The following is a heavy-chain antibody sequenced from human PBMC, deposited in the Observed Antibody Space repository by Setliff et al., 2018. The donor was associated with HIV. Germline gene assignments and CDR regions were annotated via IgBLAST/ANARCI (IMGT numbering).Heavy chain of an antibody. J-gene: IGHJ4*02. Sequence: TETLSLTCTVSGGSVSSGSYFWSWIRQPPGKGLEWIGYIYSSGSTNYNPSLKSRVTISVDTSKNEFSLKLSSVTAADTAIYYCARRGNYYDTGGSNYFDYWGQGTLVTVSS. V-gene: IGHV4-61*01. D-gene: IGHD3-22*01. CDR2: IYSSGST. CDR3: ARRGNYYDTGGSNYFDY. CDR1: GGSVSSGSYF.